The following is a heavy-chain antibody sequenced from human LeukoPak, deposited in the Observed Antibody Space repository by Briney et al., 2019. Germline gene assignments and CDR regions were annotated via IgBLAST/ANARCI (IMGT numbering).Heavy chain of an antibody. CDR2: IYYSGTI. D-gene: IGHD6-6*01. CDR1: GGSISSSSYH. Sequence: SETLSLTCTVFGGSISSSSYHWGWIRQPPGKGLEWVGNIYYSGTIYYNPSLKSRVTISVDTSKNQFSLKLSSVTAADTAVYYCAVYSTSSGWFDPWGQGTLVTVSS. CDR3: AVYSTSSGWFDP. J-gene: IGHJ5*02. V-gene: IGHV4-39*01.